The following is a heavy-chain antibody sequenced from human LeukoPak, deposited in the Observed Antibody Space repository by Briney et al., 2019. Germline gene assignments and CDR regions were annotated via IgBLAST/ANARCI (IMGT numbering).Heavy chain of an antibody. Sequence: ASVKVSCKASGYTFTSYGISWVRQAPGQGLEWMGWISAYNGNTNYAQKFQGRVTMTRDTSTSTVYMELSSLRSEDTAVYYCAASSGWYVGYWGQGTLVTVSS. V-gene: IGHV1-18*01. CDR3: AASSGWYVGY. J-gene: IGHJ4*02. CDR2: ISAYNGNT. CDR1: GYTFTSYG. D-gene: IGHD6-19*01.